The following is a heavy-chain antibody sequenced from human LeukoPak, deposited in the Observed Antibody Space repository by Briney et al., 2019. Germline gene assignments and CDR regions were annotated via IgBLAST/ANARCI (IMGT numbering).Heavy chain of an antibody. D-gene: IGHD3-9*01. V-gene: IGHV3-21*01. CDR1: GFTFSSYS. J-gene: IGHJ3*02. CDR3: ARPQDCDILTGYYPYDAFDI. Sequence: GGSLRLSCAASGFTFSSYSMNWVRQAPGKGLEWVSSISSSGSYIYYADSVKGRLTISRGNAKNSLYLQMNSLRAEDTAVYYCARPQDCDILTGYYPYDAFDIWGQGTMVTVSS. CDR2: ISSSGSYI.